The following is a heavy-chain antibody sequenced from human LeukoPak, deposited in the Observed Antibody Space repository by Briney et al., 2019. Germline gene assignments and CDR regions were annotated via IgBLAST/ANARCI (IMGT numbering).Heavy chain of an antibody. V-gene: IGHV4-39*01. CDR1: GGSIGRSSYY. D-gene: IGHD6-13*01. CDR2: IYYSGGT. J-gene: IGHJ4*01. Sequence: PSETLSLTCSVSGGSIGRSSYYWGWTRQPPGKGLEWIGSIYYSGGTYYNPSLKSRVTISVDTSRNQFSLKLGSVTAADTAVYYCVRHGSIATGAFTYWGQEPWSPSPQ. CDR3: VRHGSIATGAFTY.